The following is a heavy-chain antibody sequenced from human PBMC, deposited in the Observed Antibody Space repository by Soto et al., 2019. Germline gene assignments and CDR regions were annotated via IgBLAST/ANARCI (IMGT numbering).Heavy chain of an antibody. D-gene: IGHD4-17*01. CDR1: GGSISSYY. J-gene: IGHJ4*02. V-gene: IGHV4-59*01. Sequence: SETLSLTCTVSGGSISSYYWSWIRQPPGKGLEWIGYIYYSGSTNYNPSLKSRVTISVDTSKNQFSLKLSSVTAADTAVYYCARGLDYGDYGGYFDYWGQGTLVTVSS. CDR3: ARGLDYGDYGGYFDY. CDR2: IYYSGST.